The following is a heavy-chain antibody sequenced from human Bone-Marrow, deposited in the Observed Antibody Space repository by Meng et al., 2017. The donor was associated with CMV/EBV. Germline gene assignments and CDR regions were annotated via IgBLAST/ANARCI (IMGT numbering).Heavy chain of an antibody. CDR2: IWYDGSNK. Sequence: GESLKISCAASGFTFSSYGMHWVRQAPGKGLEWVALIWYDGSNKYYADSVKGRFTISRGNSKNTLYLQMNSLRAEDTAVYYCAKDGQRGYYMDVWGQGTTVTVSS. J-gene: IGHJ6*02. CDR3: AKDGQRGYYMDV. D-gene: IGHD5-18*01. CDR1: GFTFSSYG. V-gene: IGHV3-33*06.